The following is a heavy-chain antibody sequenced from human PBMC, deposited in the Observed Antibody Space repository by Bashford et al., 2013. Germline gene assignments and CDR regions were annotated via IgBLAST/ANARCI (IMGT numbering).Heavy chain of an antibody. CDR3: ARGGLRSFYYFGMDV. Sequence: VRQAPGKGLEWVSVIYSAGSTYYADSVEGRFTISRDNSKNTLYLEMNSLRAEDTAIYYCARGGLRSFYYFGMDVWGQGTTVTVSS. V-gene: IGHV3-53*01. CDR2: IYSAGST. D-gene: IGHD3-10*01. J-gene: IGHJ6*02.